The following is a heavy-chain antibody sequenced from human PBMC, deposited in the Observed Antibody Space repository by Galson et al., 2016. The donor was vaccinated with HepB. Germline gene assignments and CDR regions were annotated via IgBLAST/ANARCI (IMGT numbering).Heavy chain of an antibody. CDR3: TRCRTSCSTFDY. Sequence: SLRLSCAVSGFTFNNAWMSWVRQAPGKGLEWVGRFKSKTDGETTDYAAPVKGRFTISRDDSKNTLYLQMNSLKAEDTAVYYCTRCRTSCSTFDYWGQGTLVTVSS. CDR1: GFTFNNAW. J-gene: IGHJ4*02. V-gene: IGHV3-15*01. D-gene: IGHD2-2*01. CDR2: FKSKTDGETT.